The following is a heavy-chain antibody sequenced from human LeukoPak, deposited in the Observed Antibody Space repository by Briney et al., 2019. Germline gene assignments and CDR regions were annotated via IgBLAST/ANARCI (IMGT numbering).Heavy chain of an antibody. CDR1: GFTFSSYS. D-gene: IGHD1-1*01. Sequence: PGRSLRLSCAASGFTFSSYSMNWVRQAPGKGLEWVAAVTHDENFKYYADFVKGRLTISRDNSKNTLYLQMNSLRPEDTALYYCAGLGFGFQLAAPSLDFWGQGTLVTVSS. V-gene: IGHV3-30*03. CDR2: VTHDENFK. CDR3: AGLGFGFQLAAPSLDF. J-gene: IGHJ4*02.